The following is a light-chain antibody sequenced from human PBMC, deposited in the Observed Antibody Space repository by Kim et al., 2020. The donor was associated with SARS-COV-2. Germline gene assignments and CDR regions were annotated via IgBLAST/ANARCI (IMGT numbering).Light chain of an antibody. J-gene: IGLJ3*02. V-gene: IGLV3-1*01. CDR3: QAWDSSTSLV. CDR2: QDS. CDR1: KLGDKY. Sequence: SYELTQPPSVPVSPGQTASITCSGDKLGDKYACWYQQKPGQSPVLVIYQDSKRPSGIPERFSGSNSGNTATLTISGTQAMDEADYYCQAWDSSTSLVFGGGTQLTVL.